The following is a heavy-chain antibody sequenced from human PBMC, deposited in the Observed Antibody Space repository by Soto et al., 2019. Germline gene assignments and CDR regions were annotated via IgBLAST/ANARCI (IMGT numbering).Heavy chain of an antibody. CDR2: MYSGGST. V-gene: IGHV3-53*01. J-gene: IGHJ6*02. Sequence: PGRSLRLSCAASGFTVISTYMSWVLQAPGKGLEWVSFMYSGGSTYYADSVKGRFTISRDTSKNTMYLQMNSMRVEDTAVYYCARGGQVRGGMDVWGQGTTVTVSS. CDR3: ARGGQVRGGMDV. CDR1: GFTVISTY.